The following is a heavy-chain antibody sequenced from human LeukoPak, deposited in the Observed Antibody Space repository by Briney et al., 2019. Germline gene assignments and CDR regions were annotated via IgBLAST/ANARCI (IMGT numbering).Heavy chain of an antibody. CDR3: ARDAFRGVMDY. J-gene: IGHJ4*02. D-gene: IGHD3-10*01. CDR1: GGSVNSGSYY. CDR2: IYYSGSA. V-gene: IGHV4-39*07. Sequence: SETLSLTCTVSGGSVNSGSYYWCWIRQAPGEGLEWIGNIYYSGSAYYTPSLESRVTMSVDTSKNQFSLKLSSVTAADTAVYYCARDAFRGVMDYWGQGTLVTVSS.